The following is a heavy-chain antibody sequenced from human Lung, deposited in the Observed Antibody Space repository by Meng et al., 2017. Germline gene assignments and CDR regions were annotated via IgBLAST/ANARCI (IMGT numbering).Heavy chain of an antibody. Sequence: LQLQDSGTGLVKPSQTLSLTCTVYGDSISGGAFSWNWIRHPPGKGLEWIGYIYHSESTYYNPSLKNRVNISVDRSKNHFSLKLSSVTAADTAVYYCARDRRYGLDVWGQGTTVTVSS. CDR3: ARDRRYGLDV. CDR1: GDSISGGAFS. CDR2: IYHSEST. J-gene: IGHJ6*02. V-gene: IGHV4-30-2*01.